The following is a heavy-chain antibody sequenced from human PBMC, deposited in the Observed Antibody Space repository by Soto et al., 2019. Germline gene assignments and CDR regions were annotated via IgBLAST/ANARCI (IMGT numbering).Heavy chain of an antibody. CDR1: GGTFSSYA. CDR3: ARVRGDFGSGYYYYYYGMDV. D-gene: IGHD3-3*01. J-gene: IGHJ6*02. Sequence: QVQLVQSGAEVKKPGSSVKVSCKASGGTFSSYAISWVRQAPGQGLEWMGGIIPIFGTANYAQKFQGRVTITADESTSTAYMELSSLRYEDTAVYYCARVRGDFGSGYYYYYYGMDVWGQGTTVTVSS. CDR2: IIPIFGTA. V-gene: IGHV1-69*01.